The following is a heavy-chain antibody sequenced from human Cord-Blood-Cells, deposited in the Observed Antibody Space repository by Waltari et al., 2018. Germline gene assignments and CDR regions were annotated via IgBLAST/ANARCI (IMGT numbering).Heavy chain of an antibody. CDR3: ARGRSKLGSPFDY. CDR1: GYTFPGYY. D-gene: IGHD6-13*01. Sequence: QVQLVQSGAAVKKPGASVKVSCKASGYTFPGYYMLWVRTAPGQGLEWMGRINPNSGGTNYAQKFQGRVTMTRDTSISTAYMELSRLRSDDTAVYYCARGRSKLGSPFDYWGQGTLVTVSS. V-gene: IGHV1-2*06. CDR2: INPNSGGT. J-gene: IGHJ4*02.